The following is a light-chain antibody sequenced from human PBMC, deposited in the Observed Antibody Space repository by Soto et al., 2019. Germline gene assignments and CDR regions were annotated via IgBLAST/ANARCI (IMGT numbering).Light chain of an antibody. J-gene: IGKJ1*01. V-gene: IGKV1-39*01. CDR3: QQSYSTPPWT. Sequence: DIQMTQSPSSLSASVGDRVTITCRASQRISSYVNWYQQKPGKAHKLLIYAASSLQIGVPSRFIGSEAGTDFALTISSLQPEDFATYYCQQSYSTPPWTFGQGTKVQIK. CDR1: QRISSY. CDR2: AAS.